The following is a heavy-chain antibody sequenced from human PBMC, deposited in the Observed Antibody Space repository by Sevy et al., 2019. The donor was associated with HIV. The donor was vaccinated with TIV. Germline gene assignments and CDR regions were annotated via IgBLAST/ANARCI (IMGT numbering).Heavy chain of an antibody. CDR2: IKYDGNNK. J-gene: IGHJ4*02. CDR1: GFTFSHYG. CDR3: AKNTAAAGVGGFDY. D-gene: IGHD6-13*01. Sequence: GGSLRLSCAASGFTFSHYGMHWVRQAPGKGLEWVTFIKYDGNNKYYADSVKGRFTISKDNSKNMFFLQMNDLRAEDTALYYCAKNTAAAGVGGFDYWGQGALVTVSS. V-gene: IGHV3-30*02.